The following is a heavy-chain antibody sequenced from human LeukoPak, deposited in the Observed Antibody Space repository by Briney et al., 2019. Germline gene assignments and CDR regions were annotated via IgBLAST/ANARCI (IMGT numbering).Heavy chain of an antibody. CDR1: GYTFTSYA. Sequence: GASVKVSCKASGYTFTSYAMNWVRQAPGQGLEWMGWINPNSGGTNYAQKFQGRVTMTRDTSISTAYMELSRLRSDDTAVYYCARSKIPRYCGGDCLLNHWGQGTLVTVSS. J-gene: IGHJ5*02. V-gene: IGHV1-2*02. CDR2: INPNSGGT. D-gene: IGHD2-21*02. CDR3: ARSKIPRYCGGDCLLNH.